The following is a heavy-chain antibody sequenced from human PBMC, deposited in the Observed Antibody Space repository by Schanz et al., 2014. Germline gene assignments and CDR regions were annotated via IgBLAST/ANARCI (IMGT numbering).Heavy chain of an antibody. CDR2: IYSDGRT. J-gene: IGHJ4*02. Sequence: EVQLVESGGGLIQPGGSLRLSCVASGFTVSSNYMSWVRQAPGKGLEWVSVIYSDGRTYYGDSVKGRFTISRDNSKNTLYVQMNSLRAEDTAVYYCAKDPLRGVFAGYLEYRGQGTPVTVSS. D-gene: IGHD3-10*01. CDR3: AKDPLRGVFAGYLEY. CDR1: GFTVSSNY. V-gene: IGHV3-53*01.